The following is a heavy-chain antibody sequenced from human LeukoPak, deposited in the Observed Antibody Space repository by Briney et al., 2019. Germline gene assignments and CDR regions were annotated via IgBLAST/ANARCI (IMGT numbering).Heavy chain of an antibody. D-gene: IGHD2-15*01. J-gene: IGHJ4*02. CDR3: AFFRMNELYYFDY. CDR1: GYSFTSYW. CDR2: IYPGDSDT. V-gene: IGHV5-51*01. Sequence: PGESLKISCKGSGYSFTSYWIGWVRQMPGKGLEWMGIIYPGDSDTRYSPSFQGQVTISADKSISTAYLQWSSLKASGTAMYYCAFFRMNELYYFDYWGQGTLVTVSS.